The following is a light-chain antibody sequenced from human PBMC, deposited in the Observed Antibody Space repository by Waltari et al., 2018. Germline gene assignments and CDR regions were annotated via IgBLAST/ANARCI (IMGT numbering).Light chain of an antibody. CDR2: YVR. CDR3: SSYVSSSTLEL. V-gene: IGLV2-14*03. CDR1: SHDIGGSNY. J-gene: IGLJ2*01. Sequence: QSALTQPASVSGSPGQSIPIPSTGTSHDIGGSNYASRYHQPPGRAPKHIIYYVRNRPSGVSIVFSGSKSGNTASLTISGLQGEDEADYYCSSYVSSSTLELFGGGTSLAVL.